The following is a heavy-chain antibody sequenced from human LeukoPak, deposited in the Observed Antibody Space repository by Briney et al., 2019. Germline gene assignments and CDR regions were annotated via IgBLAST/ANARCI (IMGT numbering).Heavy chain of an antibody. CDR2: IIPIFGTA. Sequence: ASVKVSCKASGGTFSSYAISWVRQAPGQGLEWMGGIIPIFGTANYAQKFQGRVTITADKSTSTAYMELSSLRSEDTAVYYCARVGYSSGWGKYYYYYGMDVWGKGTTVQSPQ. D-gene: IGHD6-19*01. V-gene: IGHV1-69*06. J-gene: IGHJ6*04. CDR1: GGTFSSYA. CDR3: ARVGYSSGWGKYYYYYGMDV.